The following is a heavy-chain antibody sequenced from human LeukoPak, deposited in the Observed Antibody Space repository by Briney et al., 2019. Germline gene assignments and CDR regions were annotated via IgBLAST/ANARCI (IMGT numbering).Heavy chain of an antibody. CDR2: INPNSGGT. V-gene: IGHV1-2*02. D-gene: IGHD6-13*01. CDR1: EYTFTGYY. Sequence: ASVKVSCKASEYTFTGYYMHWVRQAPGQGLEWMGWINPNSGGTNYAQKFQGRVTMTRDTSISTAYMELSRLRSDDTAVYYCARDREYSSSGYPTDYGGQETLVTVPS. J-gene: IGHJ4*02. CDR3: ARDREYSSSGYPTDY.